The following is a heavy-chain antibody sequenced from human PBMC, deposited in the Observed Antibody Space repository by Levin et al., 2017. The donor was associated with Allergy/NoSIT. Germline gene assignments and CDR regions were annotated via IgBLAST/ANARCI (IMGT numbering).Heavy chain of an antibody. D-gene: IGHD3-10*01. CDR2: INDSGST. CDR1: GGSFSGHY. Sequence: PSETLSLTCAVYGGSFSGHYWSWIRQPPGKGLEWIGEINDSGSTNYIPSLKSRVTISVDTSKNQFSLKLSSVTAADTAVYYCARGIYYGAGYPTYWGQGTLVTVSS. V-gene: IGHV4-34*01. CDR3: ARGIYYGAGYPTY. J-gene: IGHJ4*02.